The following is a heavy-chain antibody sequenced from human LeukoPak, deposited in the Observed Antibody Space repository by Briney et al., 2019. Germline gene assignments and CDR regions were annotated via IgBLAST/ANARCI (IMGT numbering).Heavy chain of an antibody. V-gene: IGHV3-23*01. J-gene: IGHJ6*02. CDR2: FTGSGGGT. D-gene: IGHD3-10*01. CDR3: ARDRYYYGSGLPSGYYYGMDV. Sequence: PGGSLRLSCAASGFTFSNYAMSWVRQAPGRGLEGVQPFTGSGGGTYYADSVKGRFTISRDNSKNTLYLQMNSLRAEDTAVYYCARDRYYYGSGLPSGYYYGMDVWGQGTTVTVSS. CDR1: GFTFSNYA.